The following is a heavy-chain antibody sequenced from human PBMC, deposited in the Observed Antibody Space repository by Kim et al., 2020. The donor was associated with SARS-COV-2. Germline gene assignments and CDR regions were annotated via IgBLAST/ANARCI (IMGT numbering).Heavy chain of an antibody. J-gene: IGHJ4*01. Sequence: GGSLRLSCAASGFTFDDYAMHWVRQAPGKGLEWVSGISWNSGSIGYADSVKGRFTISRDNAKNSLYLQMNSLRAEDTALYYCAKDMEISSSSWSGYDYWG. CDR3: AKDMEISSSSWSGYDY. CDR2: ISWNSGSI. CDR1: GFTFDDYA. D-gene: IGHD6-13*01. V-gene: IGHV3-9*01.